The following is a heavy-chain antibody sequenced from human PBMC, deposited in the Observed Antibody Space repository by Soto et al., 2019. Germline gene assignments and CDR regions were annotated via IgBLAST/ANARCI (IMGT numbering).Heavy chain of an antibody. Sequence: VASVKVSCKASGYTFTSYDINWVRRATGQGLEWMGWMNPNSGNTGYAQKFQGRVTMTRNTSISTAYMELSSLRSEDTAVYYCARTWFIRPDYYHYIDVWGKGTTVTVSS. D-gene: IGHD3-10*01. V-gene: IGHV1-8*01. CDR3: ARTWFIRPDYYHYIDV. J-gene: IGHJ6*03. CDR2: MNPNSGNT. CDR1: GYTFTSYD.